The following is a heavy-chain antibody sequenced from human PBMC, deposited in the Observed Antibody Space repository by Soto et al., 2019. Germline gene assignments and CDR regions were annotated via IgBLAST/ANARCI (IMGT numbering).Heavy chain of an antibody. D-gene: IGHD3-22*01. CDR2: IIPILGIA. CDR3: ARGSNYDSSGVPYDY. J-gene: IGHJ4*02. CDR1: GGTFSSYT. V-gene: IGHV1-69*02. Sequence: QVQLVQSGAEVKKPGSSVKVSCKASGGTFSSYTISWVRQAPGQGLEWMGRIIPILGIANYAQKFQGRVTITADKSTSTAYMELGSLRPEDTAVYYCARGSNYDSSGVPYDYWGQGTLVTVSS.